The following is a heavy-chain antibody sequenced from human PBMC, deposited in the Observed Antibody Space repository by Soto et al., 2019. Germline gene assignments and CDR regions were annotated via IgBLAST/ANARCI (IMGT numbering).Heavy chain of an antibody. CDR1: GVTVSSNY. CDR2: SYSGGST. Sequence: EVQLVESWGGLVQPGGSLRLACAASGVTVSSNYMIWVGQAPGKGLEWVSVSYSGGSTYYADSVKGRFTISRDKSKNTLYLQMNSLRAEDTAVYYCARHGYNYGGGYFDYWGQGTLVTVSS. D-gene: IGHD5-18*01. CDR3: ARHGYNYGGGYFDY. J-gene: IGHJ4*02. V-gene: IGHV3-66*04.